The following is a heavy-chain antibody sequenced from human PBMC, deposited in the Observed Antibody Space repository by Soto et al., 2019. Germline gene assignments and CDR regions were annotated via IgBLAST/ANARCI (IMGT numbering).Heavy chain of an antibody. Sequence: RTSETLSLTCAVSGGSNSSGGYSWSWIRQPPGKGLEWIGYIYHSGSTYYNPSLKSRVTISVDRSKNQFSLKLSSVTAADTAVYYCARIRGSDYYYYGMDVWGQGTTVTVSS. CDR2: IYHSGST. D-gene: IGHD3-10*01. J-gene: IGHJ6*02. V-gene: IGHV4-30-2*01. CDR3: ARIRGSDYYYYGMDV. CDR1: GGSNSSGGYS.